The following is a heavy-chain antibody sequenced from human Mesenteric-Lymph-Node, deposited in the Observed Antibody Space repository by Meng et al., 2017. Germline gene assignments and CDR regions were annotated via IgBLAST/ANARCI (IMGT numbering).Heavy chain of an antibody. CDR3: VNRAWLES. CDR1: GLIFDDYA. Sequence: GESLKISCAASGLIFDDYAMSWVRQAPGKGLEWVSVILERDGSTYYADSVKGRFTISRDNSKNTLYLQMSSLRADDTAVYHCVNRAWLESWGQGTLVTVSS. D-gene: IGHD3-10*01. CDR2: ILERDGST. J-gene: IGHJ5*01. V-gene: IGHV3-23*01.